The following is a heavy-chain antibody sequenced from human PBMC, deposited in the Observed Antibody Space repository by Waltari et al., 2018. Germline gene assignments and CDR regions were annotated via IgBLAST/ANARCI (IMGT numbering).Heavy chain of an antibody. V-gene: IGHV4-61*02. CDR3: ARDRDNGYGDYNWFDP. CDR1: GGSISSGSYY. CDR2: IYTSGST. Sequence: QVQLQESGPGLVKPSQTLSLTCTVSGGSISSGSYYWSWIRQPAGKGLEWIGRIYTSGSTNYNPSLKSRVTISVDTSKNQFSLKLSSVTAADTAVYYCARDRDNGYGDYNWFDPWGQGTLVTVSS. D-gene: IGHD4-17*01. J-gene: IGHJ5*02.